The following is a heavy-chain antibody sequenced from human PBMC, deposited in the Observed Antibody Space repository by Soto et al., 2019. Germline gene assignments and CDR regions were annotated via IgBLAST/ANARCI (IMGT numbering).Heavy chain of an antibody. D-gene: IGHD2-2*01. CDR2: ISGSGGST. CDR3: AKWGYCSSTSCSYYYYYYGMDV. CDR1: GFTFSSYA. J-gene: IGHJ6*02. V-gene: IGHV3-23*01. Sequence: VGSLRLSCAASGFTFSSYAMSWVRQAPGKGLEWVSAISGSGGSTYYADSMKGRFTISRDNSKNTLYLQMNSLRAEDTAVYYCAKWGYCSSTSCSYYYYYYGMDVWGQGTTVTVSS.